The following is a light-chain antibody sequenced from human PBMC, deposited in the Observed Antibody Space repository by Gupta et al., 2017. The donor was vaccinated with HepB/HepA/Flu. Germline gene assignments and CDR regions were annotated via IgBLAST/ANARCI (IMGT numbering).Light chain of an antibody. J-gene: IGLJ2*01. CDR3: GTWDTSLSVVA. CDR1: SSNIGSNS. Sequence: QSVLTQPPSVSASPAQQVTPSCSGGSSNIGSNSVSWYQHLPGTAPKLLINGNDKRPSGVPDRFSGSKSGTSAALDITGLQTGDEADYYCGTWDTSLSVVAFGGGTKLTVL. CDR2: GND. V-gene: IGLV1-51*01.